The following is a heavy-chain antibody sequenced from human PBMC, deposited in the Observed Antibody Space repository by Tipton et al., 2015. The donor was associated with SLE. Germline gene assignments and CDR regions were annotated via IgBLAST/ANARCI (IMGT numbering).Heavy chain of an antibody. D-gene: IGHD1-26*01. CDR2: IRYDGSNK. J-gene: IGHJ3*02. CDR1: GFTFSSYG. CDR3: ARGGGSSHRNAFDI. Sequence: SLRLSCAASGFTFSSYGMHWVRQAPGKGLEWVAFIRYDGSNKYYADSVKGRFTISRDNSKNTLYLQMNSLRAEDTAVYYCARGGGSSHRNAFDIGGQGTMVTVSS. V-gene: IGHV3-30*02.